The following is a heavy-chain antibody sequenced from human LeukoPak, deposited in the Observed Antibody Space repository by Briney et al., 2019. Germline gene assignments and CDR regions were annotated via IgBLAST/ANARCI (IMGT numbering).Heavy chain of an antibody. CDR1: GYTFTSYG. D-gene: IGHD5-18*01. CDR3: ASSDLPRGYSYGYTDLDY. Sequence: GASVKVSCKASGYTFTSYGISWVRQAPGQGLEWMGWISAYNGNTNYAQKLQGRVTMTTDTSTSTAYMELRSLRSDDTAVYYCASSDLPRGYSYGYTDLDYWGQGTLVTVSS. CDR2: ISAYNGNT. V-gene: IGHV1-18*01. J-gene: IGHJ4*02.